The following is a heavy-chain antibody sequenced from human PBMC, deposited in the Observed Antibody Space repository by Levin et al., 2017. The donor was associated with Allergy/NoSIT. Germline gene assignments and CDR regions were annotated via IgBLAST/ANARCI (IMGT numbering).Heavy chain of an antibody. J-gene: IGHJ4*02. CDR2: IYYSGST. V-gene: IGHV4-31*03. CDR1: GGSISSGGYY. Sequence: SETLSLTCTVSGGSISSGGYYWSWIRQHPGKGLEWIGYIYYSGSTYYNPSLKSRVTISVDTSKNQFSLKLSSVTAADTAVYYCATARQSETDGDYAIDYWGQGTLVTVSS. D-gene: IGHD4-17*01. CDR3: ATARQSETDGDYAIDY.